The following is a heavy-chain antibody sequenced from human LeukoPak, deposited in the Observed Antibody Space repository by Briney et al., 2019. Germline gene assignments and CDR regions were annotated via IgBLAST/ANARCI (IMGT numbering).Heavy chain of an antibody. Sequence: PGGSLRLSCAASGFTFSSYSMNWVRQAPGKGLEWVSYITNSGNSKSYADSVKGRFTISRGNSKNTLYLQMNSLRAEDTAVYYCARASGSYRLFDYWGQGTLVTVSS. CDR1: GFTFSSYS. J-gene: IGHJ4*02. D-gene: IGHD1-26*01. CDR2: ITNSGNSK. V-gene: IGHV3-48*01. CDR3: ARASGSYRLFDY.